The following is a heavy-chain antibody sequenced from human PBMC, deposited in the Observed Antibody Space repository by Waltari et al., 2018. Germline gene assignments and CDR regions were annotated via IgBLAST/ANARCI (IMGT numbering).Heavy chain of an antibody. CDR2: INHSGST. J-gene: IGHJ3*02. CDR1: GGSFSGYY. Sequence: QVQLQQWVAGLLKPSETLSLTCGVYGGSFSGYYWRWSRPLPGQGLECLGEINHSGSTNYNPSLNSRVTKSVDTSKNHFSLKLSSVTAADTAVYYCASRVVVTASDAFDIWGQGTMVTVSS. D-gene: IGHD2-21*02. V-gene: IGHV4-34*01. CDR3: ASRVVVTASDAFDI.